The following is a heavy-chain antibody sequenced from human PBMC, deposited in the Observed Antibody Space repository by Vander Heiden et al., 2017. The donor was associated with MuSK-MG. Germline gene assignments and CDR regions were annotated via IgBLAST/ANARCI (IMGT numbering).Heavy chain of an antibody. J-gene: IGHJ4*02. CDR3: ARGRANDYGGNRYFDY. CDR2: INHSGST. V-gene: IGHV4-34*01. Sequence: QVQLQPWGAGLLKPSETLSLTCAVYGGSFSGYYWSWIRQPPGKGLEWIGEINHSGSTNYNPSLKSRVTISVDTSKNQFSLKLSSVTAADTAVYYCARGRANDYGGNRYFDYWGQGTLVTVSS. D-gene: IGHD4-17*01. CDR1: GGSFSGYY.